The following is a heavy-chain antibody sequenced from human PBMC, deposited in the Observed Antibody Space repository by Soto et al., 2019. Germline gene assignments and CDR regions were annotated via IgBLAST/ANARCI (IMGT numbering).Heavy chain of an antibody. Sequence: GASVKVSCKASGYTFTGYYMHWVRQAPGQGLEWMGWINPNSGGTNYAQKFQGWVTMTRDTSISTAYMELSRLRSDDTAVYYCARLGATSSSHPPTLYYGMDVWGQGTTVTVSS. D-gene: IGHD1-26*01. CDR2: INPNSGGT. CDR1: GYTFTGYY. CDR3: ARLGATSSSHPPTLYYGMDV. V-gene: IGHV1-2*04. J-gene: IGHJ6*02.